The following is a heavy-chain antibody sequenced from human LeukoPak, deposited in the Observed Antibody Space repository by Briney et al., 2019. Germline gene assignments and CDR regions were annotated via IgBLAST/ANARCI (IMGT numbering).Heavy chain of an antibody. D-gene: IGHD3-3*01. V-gene: IGHV1-69*05. J-gene: IGHJ4*02. CDR1: GGTFSGYA. CDR2: IIPIFGTA. CDR3: ARGAVFLEWLPHFDY. Sequence: ASVKVSCKASGGTFSGYAISWVRQAPGQGLEWMGGIIPIFGTANYAQKFQGRVTITTDESPSTAYMELSSLRSEDTAVYYCARGAVFLEWLPHFDYWGQGTLVTVSS.